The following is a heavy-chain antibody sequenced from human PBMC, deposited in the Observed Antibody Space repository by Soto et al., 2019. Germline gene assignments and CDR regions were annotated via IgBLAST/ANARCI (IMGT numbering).Heavy chain of an antibody. CDR2: ISSSSSYT. CDR1: GFTFSDYY. CDR3: ASLGGYSGPTPDY. V-gene: IGHV3-11*03. J-gene: IGHJ4*02. D-gene: IGHD5-12*01. Sequence: GGSLRLSCAASGFTFSDYYMSWIRQAPGKGLEWVSYISSSSSYTNYADSVKGRFTISRDNAKNSLYLQMNSLRAEDTAVYYCASLGGYSGPTPDYWGQGTLVTVSS.